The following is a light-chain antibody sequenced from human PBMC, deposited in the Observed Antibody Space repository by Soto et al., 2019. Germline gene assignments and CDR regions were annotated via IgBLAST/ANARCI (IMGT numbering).Light chain of an antibody. Sequence: DIQMTKSPSSLSASVGDRVTITFRASQSIRSYLNWYQQKPGKAPKILIYAASSLQSGVPSRLSGSGSGTDFTLTISRLEPEYFAVYYCQQYGSSPSFGQGTRLEIK. J-gene: IGKJ5*01. CDR1: QSIRSY. V-gene: IGKV1-39*01. CDR3: QQYGSSPS. CDR2: AAS.